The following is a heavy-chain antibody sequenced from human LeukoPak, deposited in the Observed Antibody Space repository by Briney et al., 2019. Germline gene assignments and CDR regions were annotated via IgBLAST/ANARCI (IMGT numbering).Heavy chain of an antibody. CDR2: ISYDGSNK. CDR1: GFTFSSYG. V-gene: IGHV3-30*18. Sequence: GGSLRLSCAASGFTFSSYGMHWVRQAPGKGLEWVAVISYDGSNKYYADSAKGRFTISRDNSKNTLYLQMNSLRAEDTAVYYCAKKPLRAYSPIDAFDVWGQGTMATVSS. CDR3: AKKPLRAYSPIDAFDV. J-gene: IGHJ3*01. D-gene: IGHD5-18*01.